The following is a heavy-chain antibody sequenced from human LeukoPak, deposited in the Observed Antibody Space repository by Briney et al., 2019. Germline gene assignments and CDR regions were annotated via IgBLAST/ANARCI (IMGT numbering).Heavy chain of an antibody. J-gene: IGHJ6*02. D-gene: IGHD5-18*01. CDR2: MNPNSGNT. CDR3: ARGGALWLGYYYYGMDV. Sequence: ASVKLSCKASGYTFTSYDINWVRQATGQGLEWMGWMNPNSGNTGYAQKFQGRVTMTRNTSISTAYMELSSLRSEDTAVYYCARGGALWLGYYYYGMDVWGQGTTVTVSS. CDR1: GYTFTSYD. V-gene: IGHV1-8*01.